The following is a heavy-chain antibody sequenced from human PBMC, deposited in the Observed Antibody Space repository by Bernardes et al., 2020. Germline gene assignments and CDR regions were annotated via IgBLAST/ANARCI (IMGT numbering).Heavy chain of an antibody. D-gene: IGHD4-17*01. CDR2: INHSGST. J-gene: IGHJ4*02. Sequence: SETLSLTRAVYGGSFSGYYWSWIRQPPGKGLEWIGEINHSGSTNYNPSLKSRVTISVDTSKNQFSLKLSSVTAADTAVYYCARSSDDYGDFHPIDYWGQGTLVTVSS. CDR1: GGSFSGYY. CDR3: ARSSDDYGDFHPIDY. V-gene: IGHV4-34*01.